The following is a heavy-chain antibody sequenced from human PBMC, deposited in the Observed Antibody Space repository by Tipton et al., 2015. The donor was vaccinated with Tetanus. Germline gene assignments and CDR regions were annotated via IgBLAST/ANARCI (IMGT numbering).Heavy chain of an antibody. CDR1: GASISNSGYY. V-gene: IGHV4-39*01. CDR3: ARLSSSANDAHAFDI. D-gene: IGHD3-22*01. Sequence: LRLSCSVSGASISNSGYYWGWVRQPPGKGLEWIGSIYYSGSTYYNPSLASRVTMSVDTSKIQFSLKVSSVTAADTAVYYCARLSSSANDAHAFDIWGQGTMVTVSS. CDR2: IYYSGST. J-gene: IGHJ3*02.